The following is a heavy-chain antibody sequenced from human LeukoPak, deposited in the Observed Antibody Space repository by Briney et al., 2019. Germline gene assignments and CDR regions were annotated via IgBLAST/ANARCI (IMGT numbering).Heavy chain of an antibody. D-gene: IGHD1-26*01. CDR1: GFTFSSYW. J-gene: IGHJ4*02. Sequence: GGSLRLSCAASGFTFSSYWMHWVRQAPGEGLVWVSRINSDGSTTNYADSVKGRFTISRDNAKNTLYLQMNSLRAEDSAVFYCARATGGTQWEDYWGQGTLVTVSS. V-gene: IGHV3-74*01. CDR2: INSDGSTT. CDR3: ARATGGTQWEDY.